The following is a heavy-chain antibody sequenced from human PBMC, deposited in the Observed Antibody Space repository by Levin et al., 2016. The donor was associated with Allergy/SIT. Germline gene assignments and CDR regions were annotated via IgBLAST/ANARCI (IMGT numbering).Heavy chain of an antibody. V-gene: IGHV3-48*02. D-gene: IGHD1-26*01. CDR1: GFTFNSYT. CDR2: IGTSDTTI. CDR3: ARDALPGSYFDHDY. Sequence: GESLKISCAASGFTFNSYTMNWVRQAPGKGLEWVSHIGTSDTTIYYADSVKGRFTISRDNAKNSLYLQMSSLRDEDTAVYYCARDALPGSYFDHDYWGQGTLVTVSS. J-gene: IGHJ4*02.